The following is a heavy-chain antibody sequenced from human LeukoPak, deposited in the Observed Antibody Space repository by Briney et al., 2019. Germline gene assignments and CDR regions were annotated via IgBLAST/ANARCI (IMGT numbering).Heavy chain of an antibody. CDR1: GFIFSSYS. CDR2: ISSSGNII. CDR3: ARGPLIAAAGTW. J-gene: IGHJ4*02. V-gene: IGHV3-48*02. D-gene: IGHD6-13*01. Sequence: PGGSLRLSCAASGFIFSSYSMNWVRQAPGKGLEWVSYISSSGNIIYYADSVKGRFTISRDNAKNSLYLLMSSLRDEDTAVYYCARGPLIAAAGTWWGQGTLVTVSS.